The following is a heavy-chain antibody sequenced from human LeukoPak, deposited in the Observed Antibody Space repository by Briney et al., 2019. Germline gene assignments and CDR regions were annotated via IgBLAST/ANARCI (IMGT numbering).Heavy chain of an antibody. J-gene: IGHJ5*02. CDR3: ARAQGPYCTNGVCPFDP. V-gene: IGHV3-74*01. CDR2: IKTDGSST. CDR1: GVTFSSYW. Sequence: GGSLRLSCVASGVTFSSYWMHWVRQAPGKGLVWVSRIKTDGSSTSYADSVKGRFTTSRDNAKNTLYLQMNSLRAEDTAVYYCARAQGPYCTNGVCPFDPWGQGTLVTVSS. D-gene: IGHD2-8*01.